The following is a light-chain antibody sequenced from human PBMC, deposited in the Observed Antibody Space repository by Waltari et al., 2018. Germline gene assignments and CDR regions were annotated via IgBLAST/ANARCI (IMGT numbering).Light chain of an antibody. V-gene: IGKV1-27*01. J-gene: IGKJ3*01. Sequence: DIQMTQSPSSLSASVGDRVTITCRASQGISNYLAWYQQKPGKVPKLLIYAASTLQSGVPDRFSGSGSGTDFTLTISSLQAEDVAVYYCQQYYSTPFTFGPGTKVDIK. CDR3: QQYYSTPFT. CDR1: QGISNY. CDR2: AAS.